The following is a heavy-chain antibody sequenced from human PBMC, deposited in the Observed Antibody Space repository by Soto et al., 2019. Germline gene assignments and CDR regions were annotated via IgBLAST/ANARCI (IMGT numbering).Heavy chain of an antibody. V-gene: IGHV4-59*08. CDR3: ARRYGGSFDF. J-gene: IGHJ4*02. CDR2: IYYSGST. D-gene: IGHD4-17*01. CDR1: GGSISSYY. Sequence: QVQLQESGPGLVKPSETLSLTCTVSGGSISSYYWSWIRQPPGKGLEWIGYIYYSGSTNYNPSLKRRVTISVDTSKNQSSLKLSSVTAADTAVYFCARRYGGSFDFWGQGTLVTVSS.